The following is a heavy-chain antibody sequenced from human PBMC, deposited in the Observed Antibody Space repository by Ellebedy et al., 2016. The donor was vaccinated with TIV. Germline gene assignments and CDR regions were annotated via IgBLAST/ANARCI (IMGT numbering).Heavy chain of an antibody. J-gene: IGHJ1*01. CDR1: GFTFSSYD. Sequence: PGGSLRLSCAASGFTFSSYDMHWVRQAPGKGLEWVALISYDANNKYYADSVKGRFTISRDNSKNTLFLQVNSLRAEDTAVYYCIFKGMSARLYWGQGTLVTVSS. V-gene: IGHV3-30*03. D-gene: IGHD6-6*01. CDR2: ISYDANNK. CDR3: IFKGMSARLY.